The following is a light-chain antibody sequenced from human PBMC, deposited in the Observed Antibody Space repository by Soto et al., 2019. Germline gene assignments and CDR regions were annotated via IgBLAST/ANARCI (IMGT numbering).Light chain of an antibody. J-gene: IGKJ5*01. Sequence: SAIALSLSQGEIATLSCRASQSVNSRNIAWYHVKTGQAPRLLIYEAASRAAGIPDSFSGGGSGTDFTLSISNGVDEEFAAHYCQQQRRNPRITFGQGTLLEVK. CDR3: QQQRRNPRIT. CDR2: EAA. V-gene: IGKV3D-20*02. CDR1: QSVNSRN.